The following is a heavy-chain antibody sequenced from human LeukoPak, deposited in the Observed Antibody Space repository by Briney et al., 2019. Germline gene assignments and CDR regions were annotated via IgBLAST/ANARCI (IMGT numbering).Heavy chain of an antibody. CDR3: ARVSPVLLWFGEPFDY. V-gene: IGHV1-18*01. J-gene: IGHJ4*02. CDR1: GYTFTSYG. D-gene: IGHD3-10*01. Sequence: ASVKVSCKASGYTFTSYGISWVRQAPGQGLEWMGWISAYNGNTNYAQKLQGRVTMTTDTSTSTAYMGLRSLRSDDTAVYYCARVSPVLLWFGEPFDYWGQGTLVTVSS. CDR2: ISAYNGNT.